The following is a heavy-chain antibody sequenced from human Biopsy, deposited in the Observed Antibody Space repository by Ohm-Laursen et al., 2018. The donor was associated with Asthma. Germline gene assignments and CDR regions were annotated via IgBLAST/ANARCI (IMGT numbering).Heavy chain of an antibody. CDR3: ARTHERWTSIQDDALDI. V-gene: IGHV3-30*03. CDR1: GFTFSIYD. Sequence: SLRLSCAAAGFTFSIYDIHWVRQAPGKGLEWVAVISYDGGNKFYGDSVKGRFTPSRDNSRNTLYLQMNSLRVEDTAIYYCARTHERWTSIQDDALDIWGQGTMVIVSS. J-gene: IGHJ3*02. D-gene: IGHD4-23*01. CDR2: ISYDGGNK.